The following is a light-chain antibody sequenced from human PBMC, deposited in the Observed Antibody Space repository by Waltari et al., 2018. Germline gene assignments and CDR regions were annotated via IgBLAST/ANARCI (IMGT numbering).Light chain of an antibody. V-gene: IGKV3-15*01. CDR1: QSVSSN. J-gene: IGKJ1*01. CDR3: QQYNNWPPWT. CDR2: GAS. Sequence: EIVMTQPPPTLSVSPRERATLSCRARQSVSSNLAWYHQKPGQAPRLLIYGASTRATGIPARFSGSGSGTEFTLTISSLQSEDFAVYYCQQYNNWPPWTFGQGTKVEIK.